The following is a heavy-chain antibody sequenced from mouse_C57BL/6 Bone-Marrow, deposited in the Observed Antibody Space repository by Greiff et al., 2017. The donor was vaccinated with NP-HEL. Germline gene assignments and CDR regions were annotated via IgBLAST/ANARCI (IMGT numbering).Heavy chain of an antibody. CDR3: ARHEGPPLRGYAMDY. CDR2: FYPGSGSI. Sequence: QVHVKQSGAELVKPGASVKLSCKASGYTFTEYTIHWVKQRSGQGLEWIGWFYPGSGSIKYNEKFKDKATLTADKSSSTVYMELSRLTSEDSAVYFCARHEGPPLRGYAMDYWGQGTSVTVSS. D-gene: IGHD1-1*01. J-gene: IGHJ4*01. V-gene: IGHV1-62-2*01. CDR1: GYTFTEYT.